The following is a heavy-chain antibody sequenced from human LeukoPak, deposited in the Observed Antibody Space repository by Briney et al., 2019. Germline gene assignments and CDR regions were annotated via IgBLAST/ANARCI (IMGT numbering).Heavy chain of an antibody. CDR2: IKSKTDGGAT. CDR3: TTDGDY. V-gene: IGHV3-15*01. CDR1: GSTFSDHY. J-gene: IGHJ4*02. Sequence: PGGSLRLSCAASGSTFSDHYMDWVRQAPGQGLEWVGHIKSKTDGGATHYAAPVKGRLAISRDDSTSTLYLQMNSLETEDTAVYYCTTDGDYWGQGTLVTVSS.